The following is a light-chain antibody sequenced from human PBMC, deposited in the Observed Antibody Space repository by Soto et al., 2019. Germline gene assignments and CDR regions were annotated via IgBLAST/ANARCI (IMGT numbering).Light chain of an antibody. Sequence: EIVLTQSPGTLSLSPGERATLSCRASQSVSNNYLAWYQQKPGQAPRLLIYGASSRATGIPDRFSGSGSGTDFTLTISRLEPEDFVVYYCQQYGSSSWTFGQGTKVEIK. CDR2: GAS. CDR1: QSVSNNY. J-gene: IGKJ1*01. V-gene: IGKV3-20*01. CDR3: QQYGSSSWT.